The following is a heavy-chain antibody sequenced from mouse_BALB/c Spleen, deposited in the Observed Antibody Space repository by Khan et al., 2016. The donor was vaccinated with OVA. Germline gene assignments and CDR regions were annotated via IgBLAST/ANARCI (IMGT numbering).Heavy chain of an antibody. CDR1: GYTFTSYW. CDR3: AASIRFYYSMDY. V-gene: IGHV1-7*01. CDR2: INPSTGYT. Sequence: VQLQESGAELAKPGASVKMSCKASGYTFTSYWMHWVKQRPGQGLEWIGYINPSTGYTEYNQKFKDKATLTTDKSSSTAYMQLSSLTSEDSAVYYCAASIRFYYSMDYWGQGTSVTVSS. J-gene: IGHJ4*01. D-gene: IGHD6-1*01.